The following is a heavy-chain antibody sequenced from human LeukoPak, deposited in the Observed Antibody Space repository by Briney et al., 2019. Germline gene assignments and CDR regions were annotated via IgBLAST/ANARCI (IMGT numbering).Heavy chain of an antibody. Sequence: GGSLRLACAASGFTFSIYAMSWVRQAPGKGLEWVSSTSSGGDYTYYAGSVKGRFTISRDNSKNTLYLQMNSLRAEDTATYYCAKDRPNYYESNGHYYRRDGDSWGQGTLVTVSS. D-gene: IGHD3-22*01. J-gene: IGHJ5*01. CDR3: AKDRPNYYESNGHYYRRDGDS. CDR1: GFTFSIYA. CDR2: TSSGGDYT. V-gene: IGHV3-23*01.